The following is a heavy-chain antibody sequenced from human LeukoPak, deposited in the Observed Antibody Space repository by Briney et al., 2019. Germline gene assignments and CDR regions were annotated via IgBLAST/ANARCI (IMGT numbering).Heavy chain of an antibody. CDR1: GFTSSSYG. CDR3: ARIGCSGGSCRPYSYYGMDV. V-gene: IGHV3-33*01. Sequence: PGGSLRLSCAGSGFTSSSYGMHWVRQTPGKGLEWVAVIWYDGSNKYYAGSVKGRFTISRDNSKSTLYLQMNSLRADDTAVYYCARIGCSGGSCRPYSYYGMDVWGQGTTVTVS. D-gene: IGHD2-15*01. J-gene: IGHJ6*02. CDR2: IWYDGSNK.